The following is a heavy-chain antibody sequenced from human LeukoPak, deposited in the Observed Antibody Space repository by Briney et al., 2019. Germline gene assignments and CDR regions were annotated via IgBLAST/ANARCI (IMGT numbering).Heavy chain of an antibody. CDR1: GFTFDDYI. Sequence: GGSLRLSCAASGFTFDDYIMHWVRQAPGKGLEWVSIISSGSSAIFSADALKGRFTISRDDAKNLLYLDMNSLRAEDTAVYYCARGHTAVTRHFDFWGQGTLVTVSS. CDR3: ARGHTAVTRHFDF. D-gene: IGHD4-17*01. J-gene: IGHJ4*02. V-gene: IGHV3-21*01. CDR2: ISSGSSAI.